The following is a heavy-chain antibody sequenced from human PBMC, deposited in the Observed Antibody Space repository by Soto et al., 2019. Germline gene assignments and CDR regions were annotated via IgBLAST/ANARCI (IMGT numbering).Heavy chain of an antibody. CDR1: GFTFSTYG. V-gene: IGHV3-23*01. CDR3: AKTSDCSSTSCYRGGYYMDV. J-gene: IGHJ6*03. CDR2: ISGSGGST. Sequence: GSLRLSCAASGFTFSTYGMHWVRQTPGKGLEWVAVISGSGGSTYYADSVKGRFTISRDNSKNTLYLQMNSLRAEDTAVYYCAKTSDCSSTSCYRGGYYMDVWGKGTTVTVSS. D-gene: IGHD2-2*01.